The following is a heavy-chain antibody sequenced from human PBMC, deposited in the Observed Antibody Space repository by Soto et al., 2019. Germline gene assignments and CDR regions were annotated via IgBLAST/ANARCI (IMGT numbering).Heavy chain of an antibody. Sequence: PGGSLRLSCAASGFTFKTYGMHWVRQAPGKGLEWVAVISDGGSNKYNIASVEGRFTISRDNSKNTLSLQMNSLRDEDTAVYYCARGGGYSYGTNDAFDIWRQRTMVTVSS. CDR3: ARGGGYSYGTNDAFDI. CDR1: GFTFKTYG. CDR2: ISDGGSNK. D-gene: IGHD5-18*01. V-gene: IGHV3-30*03. J-gene: IGHJ3*02.